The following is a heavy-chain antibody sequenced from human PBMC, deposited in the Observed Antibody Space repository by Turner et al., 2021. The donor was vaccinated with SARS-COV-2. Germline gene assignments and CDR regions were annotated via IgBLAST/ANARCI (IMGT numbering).Heavy chain of an antibody. V-gene: IGHV3-53*01. J-gene: IGHJ3*02. Sequence: EVQLVESGGGLIQPGGSLRLSWSASGFTVSSNYMSWVRQAPGKGLEWVSVICCGGSTYDEDSVKGRFTISRDNSKNTLYLQMNSRRAEDTAVYYCARGYSSGWYQSGAFDIWGQGTMVTVSS. CDR2: ICCGGST. CDR1: GFTVSSNY. D-gene: IGHD6-19*01. CDR3: ARGYSSGWYQSGAFDI.